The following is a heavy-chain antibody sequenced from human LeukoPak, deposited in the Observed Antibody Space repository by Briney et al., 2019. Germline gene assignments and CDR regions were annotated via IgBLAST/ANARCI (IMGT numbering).Heavy chain of an antibody. J-gene: IGHJ4*02. Sequence: GGSLRLSCAASGFTFSSYSLNWVRLAPGKGLEWVPSISSSGSYIYYADSVKGRFTISRDNAKNSLYLQMNSLRAEDTAVYYCARDELHTGTYFPFDYWGQGTLVTVSS. V-gene: IGHV3-21*01. CDR3: ARDELHTGTYFPFDY. CDR1: GFTFSSYS. CDR2: ISSSGSYI. D-gene: IGHD1-26*01.